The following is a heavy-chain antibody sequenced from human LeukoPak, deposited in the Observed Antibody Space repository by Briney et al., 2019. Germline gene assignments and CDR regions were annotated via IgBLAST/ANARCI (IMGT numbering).Heavy chain of an antibody. Sequence: GESLQVSCKRFGYSFTSFWGTWVRQIPGKGLEWMGKIYTSDSYTNYSPSFQGHITISADKSISTAYLQWSSLKASDTAMYYCARESGYDSDYWGQGTLVTVSS. CDR2: IYTSDSYT. V-gene: IGHV5-10-1*01. D-gene: IGHD5-12*01. CDR1: GYSFTSFW. CDR3: ARESGYDSDY. J-gene: IGHJ4*02.